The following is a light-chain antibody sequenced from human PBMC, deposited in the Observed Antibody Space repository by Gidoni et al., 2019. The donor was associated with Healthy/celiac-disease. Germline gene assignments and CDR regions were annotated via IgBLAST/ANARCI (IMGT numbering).Light chain of an antibody. CDR1: QSIRTY. Sequence: DIQMTQSPSSLSASVGDRVTITCRASQSIRTYLNWYQQKPGKAPELLIYGAFSLQSGVPSRFSGSGSGTDFTLTISSLQPEDFATYYCQQSFGTPRYTFGQGTKLEIK. V-gene: IGKV1-39*01. J-gene: IGKJ2*01. CDR3: QQSFGTPRYT. CDR2: GAF.